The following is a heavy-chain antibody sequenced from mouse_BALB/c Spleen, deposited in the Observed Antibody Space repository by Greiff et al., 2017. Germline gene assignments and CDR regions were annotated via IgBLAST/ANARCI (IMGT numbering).Heavy chain of an antibody. V-gene: IGHV14-3*02. J-gene: IGHJ3*01. D-gene: IGHD2-3*01. Sequence: VQLQQSGAELVRPGALVKLSCKASGFNIKDTYMHWVKQRPEQGLEWIGRIDPANGNTKYDPKFQGKATITADTSSNTAYLQLSSLTSEDTAVYYCAREGGYSAWFAYWGQGTLVTVSA. CDR1: GFNIKDTY. CDR2: IDPANGNT. CDR3: AREGGYSAWFAY.